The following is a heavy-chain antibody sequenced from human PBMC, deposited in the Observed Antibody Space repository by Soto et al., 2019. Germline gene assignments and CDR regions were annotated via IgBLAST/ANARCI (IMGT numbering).Heavy chain of an antibody. V-gene: IGHV4-31*03. CDR2: IYYSGST. Sequence: SETLSLTCTVSGGSISSGGYYWSWIRQHPGKGLEWIGYIYYSGSTYYNPSLKSRVTISVDTSKNQFSLKLSSVTAADTAVYYCARVVSYDSSGYYYLYYFDYWGQGTLVTVS. CDR3: ARVVSYDSSGYYYLYYFDY. CDR1: GGSISSGGYY. J-gene: IGHJ4*02. D-gene: IGHD3-22*01.